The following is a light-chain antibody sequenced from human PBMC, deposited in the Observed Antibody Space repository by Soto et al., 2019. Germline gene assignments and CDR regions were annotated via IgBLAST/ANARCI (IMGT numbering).Light chain of an antibody. CDR3: LLSYSGPRV. CDR2: DTT. J-gene: IGLJ3*02. CDR1: TGPVTNTHY. Sequence: QAVVIQEPSLTVSPGGTVTLTCGSSTGPVTNTHYPYWFQLKPGQAPTTLIYDTTVKHSWTPARFSGSLLGGKAALTLSGVQPADEAEYYCLLSYSGPRVFGGGTKLTVL. V-gene: IGLV7-46*01.